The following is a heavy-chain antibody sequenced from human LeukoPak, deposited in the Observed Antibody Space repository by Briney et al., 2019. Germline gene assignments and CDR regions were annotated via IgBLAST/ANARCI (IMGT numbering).Heavy chain of an antibody. D-gene: IGHD2-15*01. CDR2: IIPILGIA. V-gene: IGHV1-69*02. Sequence: GSSVKVSCKASGGTFSSYTMSWVRQAPGQGLEWMGRIIPILGIANYAQKFQGRVTITADKSTSTAYMELSSLRSEDTAVYYCARARFEGSCSGGSCYSGPDYWGQGALVTVSS. CDR1: GGTFSSYT. CDR3: ARARFEGSCSGGSCYSGPDY. J-gene: IGHJ4*02.